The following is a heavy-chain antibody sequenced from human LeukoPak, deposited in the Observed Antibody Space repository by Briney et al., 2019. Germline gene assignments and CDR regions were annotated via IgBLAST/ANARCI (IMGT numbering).Heavy chain of an antibody. CDR3: AKDHLDWGSSFDY. V-gene: IGHV3-23*01. Sequence: GGSLRLPCATSGFTFSSYIMNWVRQAPGKGLEWVSAINSGGSTYYADSVKGRFTISRDNSKNKMYLQMNSLRAEDTAVYYCAKDHLDWGSSFDYWGQGTLVTVSS. CDR1: GFTFSSYI. CDR2: INSGGST. D-gene: IGHD3-9*01. J-gene: IGHJ4*02.